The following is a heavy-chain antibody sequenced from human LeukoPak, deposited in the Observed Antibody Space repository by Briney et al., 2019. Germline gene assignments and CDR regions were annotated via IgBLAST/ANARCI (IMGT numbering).Heavy chain of an antibody. CDR2: ISGGAGSA. CDR1: GFTFSNYA. Sequence: GGSLRHSCAASGFTFSNYAMNWVRQAPGKGLEWVSSISGGAGSASYADSVKGRFTMSRDNSKNTLYLQMNSLRAEDTAVYYCAKDGGYGSGNYYPDYWGQGTLVTVSS. V-gene: IGHV3-23*01. D-gene: IGHD3-10*01. CDR3: AKDGGYGSGNYYPDY. J-gene: IGHJ4*02.